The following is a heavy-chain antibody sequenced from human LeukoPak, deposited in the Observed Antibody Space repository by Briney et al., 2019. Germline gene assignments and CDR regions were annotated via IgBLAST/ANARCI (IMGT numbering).Heavy chain of an antibody. V-gene: IGHV3-30*03. D-gene: IGHD2-15*01. Sequence: GGSLRLSCAASGFTFSSYGMHWVRQAPGKGLEWVAVISYDGSNKYYADSVKGRFTISRDNSKNTLYLQMNSLRAEDTAVYYCASVSGGTEYYFDYWGQGTLVTVSS. CDR3: ASVSGGTEYYFDY. J-gene: IGHJ4*02. CDR2: ISYDGSNK. CDR1: GFTFSSYG.